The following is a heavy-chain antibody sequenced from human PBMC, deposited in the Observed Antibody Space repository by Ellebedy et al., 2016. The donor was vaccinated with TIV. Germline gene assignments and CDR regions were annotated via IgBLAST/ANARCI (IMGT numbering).Heavy chain of an antibody. CDR3: ARDGYGSGAWFDP. CDR2: IYYSGST. CDR1: GGSISSSSYY. J-gene: IGHJ5*02. D-gene: IGHD3-10*01. V-gene: IGHV4-39*07. Sequence: SETLSLTXTVSGGSISSSSYYWGWIRQPPGKGLEWIGSIYYSGSTYYNPSLKSRVTISVDTSKNQFSLKLSSVTAADTAVYYCARDGYGSGAWFDPWGQGTLVTVSS.